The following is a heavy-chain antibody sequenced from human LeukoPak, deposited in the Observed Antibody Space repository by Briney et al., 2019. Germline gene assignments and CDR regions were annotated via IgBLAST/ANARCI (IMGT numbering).Heavy chain of an antibody. CDR3: ARGLTIWFGESDDAFDI. J-gene: IGHJ3*02. Sequence: SETLSLTCAVYGGSCSGYYWSWIRQPPGKGLEWIGEINHSGSTNYNPSLKSRVTISVDTSKNQFSLKLSSVTAADTAVYYCARGLTIWFGESDDAFDIWGQGTMVTVSS. V-gene: IGHV4-34*01. D-gene: IGHD3-10*01. CDR2: INHSGST. CDR1: GGSCSGYY.